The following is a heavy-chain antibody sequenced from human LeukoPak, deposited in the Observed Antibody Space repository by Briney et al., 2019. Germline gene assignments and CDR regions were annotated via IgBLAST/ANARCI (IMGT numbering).Heavy chain of an antibody. V-gene: IGHV3-30-3*01. Sequence: GGSLRLSCAASGFTFSNYPIHWVRQAPGKGLEWVTVISSDGNNKYYADFVRGRFTIARDSSNNMVFLQMNSLRAEDTAVYYCAKGSNSGGGDYWGQGTLVTVSS. CDR2: ISSDGNNK. CDR3: AKGSNSGGGDY. CDR1: GFTFSNYP. D-gene: IGHD2-15*01. J-gene: IGHJ4*02.